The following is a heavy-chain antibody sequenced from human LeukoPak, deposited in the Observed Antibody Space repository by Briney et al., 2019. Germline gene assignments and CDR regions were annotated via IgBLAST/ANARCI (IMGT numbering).Heavy chain of an antibody. Sequence: GASVKVSCKASGYTFTSYGISWVRQAPGQGLEWMGWISAYNGNANYAQKLQGRVTMTTDTSTSTAYMEPRSLRSDDTAVYYCARPYYYDSSGYYQYYFDYWGQGTLVTVSS. V-gene: IGHV1-18*01. CDR3: ARPYYYDSSGYYQYYFDY. CDR1: GYTFTSYG. CDR2: ISAYNGNA. D-gene: IGHD3-22*01. J-gene: IGHJ4*02.